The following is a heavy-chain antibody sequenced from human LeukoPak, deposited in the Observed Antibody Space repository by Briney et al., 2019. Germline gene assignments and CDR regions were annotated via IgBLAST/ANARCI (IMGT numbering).Heavy chain of an antibody. J-gene: IGHJ5*02. CDR3: ARGLRRWFRELTNWFDP. Sequence: GASVKVSCKASGYTFTSYDINWARQATGQGLEWMGWMNPNSGNTGYAQKFQGRVTMTRNTSISTAYMELSSLRSEDTAVYYCARGLRRWFRELTNWFDPWGQGTLVTVSS. D-gene: IGHD3-10*01. V-gene: IGHV1-8*01. CDR1: GYTFTSYD. CDR2: MNPNSGNT.